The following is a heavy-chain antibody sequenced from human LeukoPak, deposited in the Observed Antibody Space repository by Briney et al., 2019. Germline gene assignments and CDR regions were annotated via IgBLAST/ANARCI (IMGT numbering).Heavy chain of an antibody. CDR2: ISYSSSYI. CDR1: GFTFNRYS. CDR3: ARDSMVRGVIAAPAVDY. Sequence: PGGSLRLSCAASGFTFNRYSKNWAPQAPGKGLEGVSSISYSSSYIYDADSVKGVFTISRDNAKNSLYLQMNSLRAEDTAVYYCARDSMVRGVIAAPAVDYWREGTLVAASS. J-gene: IGHJ4*02. D-gene: IGHD3-10*01. V-gene: IGHV3-21*01.